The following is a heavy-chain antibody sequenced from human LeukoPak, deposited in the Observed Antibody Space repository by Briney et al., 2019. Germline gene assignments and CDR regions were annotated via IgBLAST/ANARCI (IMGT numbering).Heavy chain of an antibody. CDR2: ITSSGSAI. J-gene: IGHJ4*02. D-gene: IGHD1-7*01. V-gene: IGHV3-21*01. CDR3: ARDWKYKVDY. Sequence: GGPLRLSCAASGFTFSTYSMNWVRQAPGKGLEWVSSITSSGSAIYYADSVKGRFTISRDNAKNSLYLQMNSLRAEDTAVYYCARDWKYKVDYWGQGTLVTVSS. CDR1: GFTFSTYS.